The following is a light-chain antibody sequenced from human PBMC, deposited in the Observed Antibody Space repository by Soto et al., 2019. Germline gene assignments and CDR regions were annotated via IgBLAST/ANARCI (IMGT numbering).Light chain of an antibody. V-gene: IGKV3-15*01. CDR3: QQYNNWPPRT. J-gene: IGKJ2*01. CDR2: GAS. CDR1: QSVSSN. Sequence: EIVMTQSPATLSVSPGERATLSCRASQSVSSNLAWYQQKPGQAPRLLIYGASTRATGIPARFSGSGSGTEFTLTISSLQSEDFEVYYCQQYNNWPPRTFGQGTKLKIK.